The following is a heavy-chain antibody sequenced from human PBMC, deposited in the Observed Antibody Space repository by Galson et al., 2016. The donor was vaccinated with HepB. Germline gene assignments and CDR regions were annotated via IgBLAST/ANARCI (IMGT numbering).Heavy chain of an antibody. V-gene: IGHV3-48*02. CDR2: ISASSNAK. Sequence: SLRLSCAASGFDFSTYKMNWVRQAPGKGLEWIADISASSNAKYYGHSVKGRFAISRDNAKSSLLLQMNSLRDEDTAVYYCARGYPIDHWGQGILVIVSS. D-gene: IGHD1-14*01. CDR3: ARGYPIDH. CDR1: GFDFSTYK. J-gene: IGHJ4*02.